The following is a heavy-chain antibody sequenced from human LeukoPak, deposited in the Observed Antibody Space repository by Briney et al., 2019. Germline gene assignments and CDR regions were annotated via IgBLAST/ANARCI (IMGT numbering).Heavy chain of an antibody. CDR1: GFTFSSYA. V-gene: IGHV3-30*04. Sequence: GGSLRLSCAASGFTFSSYAMHWVRQAPGKGLEWVAVISYAGSHKYYADSVKGRFTISRDISKNTLYLQMNSLRAEDTAVYYCARGDYAFDYWGQGTLVTVSS. CDR3: ARGDYAFDY. CDR2: ISYAGSHK. J-gene: IGHJ4*02. D-gene: IGHD4-17*01.